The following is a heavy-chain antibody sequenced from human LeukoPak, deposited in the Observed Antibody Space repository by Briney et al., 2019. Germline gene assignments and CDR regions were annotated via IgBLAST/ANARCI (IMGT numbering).Heavy chain of an antibody. D-gene: IGHD4-23*01. V-gene: IGHV3-53*04. CDR2: IYSGGST. CDR1: GFTVSRNY. Sequence: PGGSLRLSCAASGFTVSRNYMTWVRQAPGKGLEWVSAIYSGGSTYYADSVKGRFTISRHNSKNTLYLQMNSLRAEDTAVYYCARDYADYGGNSGRYYGMDVWGQGTTVTVSS. J-gene: IGHJ6*02. CDR3: ARDYADYGGNSGRYYGMDV.